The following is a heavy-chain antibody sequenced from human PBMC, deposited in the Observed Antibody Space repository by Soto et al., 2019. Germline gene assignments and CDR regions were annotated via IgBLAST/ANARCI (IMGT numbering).Heavy chain of an antibody. V-gene: IGHV3-48*02. J-gene: IGHJ6*02. CDR2: ISSSSSTI. CDR1: GFTFSSYS. D-gene: IGHD5-12*01. Sequence: GGSLRLSCAASGFTFSSYSMNWVRQAPGKGLEWVSYISSSSSTIYYADSVKGRFTISRDNAKNSLYLQMNSLRDEDTAVYYCASLRVEMATIGYGMDVWGQGTTVTVSS. CDR3: ASLRVEMATIGYGMDV.